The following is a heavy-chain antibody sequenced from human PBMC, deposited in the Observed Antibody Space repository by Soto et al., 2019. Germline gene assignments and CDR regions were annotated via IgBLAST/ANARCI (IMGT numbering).Heavy chain of an antibody. CDR2: ISAYNGNT. D-gene: IGHD3-22*01. Sequence: ASVKVSCKASGYTFTSYGISWVRQAPGQGLEWMGWISAYNGNTNYAQKLQGRVTMTTDTSTSTAYMELRSLRSDDTAVYYCARKGPYYYDSSGYYGRFDYWGQGTLVTVSS. CDR1: GYTFTSYG. J-gene: IGHJ4*02. CDR3: ARKGPYYYDSSGYYGRFDY. V-gene: IGHV1-18*01.